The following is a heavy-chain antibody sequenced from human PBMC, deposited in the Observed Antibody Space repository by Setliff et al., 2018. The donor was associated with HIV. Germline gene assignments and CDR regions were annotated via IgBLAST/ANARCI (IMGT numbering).Heavy chain of an antibody. CDR3: AKPLYDSSGYYTYWFFDL. Sequence: GGSLRLSCAASGFIFSNYGMHWVRQAPGKGLEWVAVIWYDGSNKYYADSVKGRFTISRDNSKNTLYLQMNSLRAEDTAVYYCAKPLYDSSGYYTYWFFDLWGRGALVTVSS. CDR2: IWYDGSNK. V-gene: IGHV3-33*06. D-gene: IGHD3-22*01. CDR1: GFIFSNYG. J-gene: IGHJ2*01.